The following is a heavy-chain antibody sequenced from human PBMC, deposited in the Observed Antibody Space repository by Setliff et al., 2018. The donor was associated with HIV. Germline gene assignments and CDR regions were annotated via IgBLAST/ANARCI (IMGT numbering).Heavy chain of an antibody. V-gene: IGHV4-59*08. CDR3: ASAPGYDFWSGPTGYYMDV. D-gene: IGHD3-3*01. CDR1: GGSISSYY. J-gene: IGHJ6*03. CDR2: IYYTGKT. Sequence: SETLSLTCSVSGGSISSYYWTWVRQPPGKGLEWVGHIYYTGKTDYNPSLKSRLIISVDSSNNQFSLRLSSVTAADTAVYYCASAPGYDFWSGPTGYYMDVWGKGTTVTVS.